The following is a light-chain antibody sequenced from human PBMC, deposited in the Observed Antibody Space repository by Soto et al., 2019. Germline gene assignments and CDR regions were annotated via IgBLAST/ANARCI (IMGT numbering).Light chain of an antibody. CDR2: KAS. CDR3: KNYNSYSEA. V-gene: IGKV1-5*03. CDR1: QTISSW. J-gene: IGKJ1*01. Sequence: DIQMTQSPSTLSGSVGDRVTITCRASQTISSWLAWYQQKPGKAPKLLIYKASTVKSGVPSRFSGSGSGTEFTLTISSLQPDDFATYYCKNYNSYSEAFGQGTKVELK.